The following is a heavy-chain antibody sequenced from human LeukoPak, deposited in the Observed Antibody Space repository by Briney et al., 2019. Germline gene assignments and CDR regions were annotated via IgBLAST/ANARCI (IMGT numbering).Heavy chain of an antibody. CDR3: ARGSYYYGSGNYYNEPFDY. J-gene: IGHJ4*02. Sequence: SQTLSLTCAVSGGSISSGGYSWSWIRQPPGKGLEWIGYVYQSGGTYYNPSLKSRVTISVDRSKNQFSLKLNSVTAADTAVYYCARGSYYYGSGNYYNEPFDYWGQGTLVTVSS. CDR2: VYQSGGT. CDR1: GGSISSGGYS. V-gene: IGHV4-30-2*01. D-gene: IGHD3-10*01.